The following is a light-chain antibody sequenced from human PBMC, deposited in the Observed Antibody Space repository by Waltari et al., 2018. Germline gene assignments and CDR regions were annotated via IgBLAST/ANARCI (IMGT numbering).Light chain of an antibody. CDR2: DGN. CDR3: CSYAGSSTLV. J-gene: IGLJ2*01. CDR1: STDVGGYNY. Sequence: QSALTQPASVSGSPGQSITISCTGTSTDVGGYNYVCWYQQHPGKAPKLMIYDGNKRPSGVSNRFSGSKSGNTAALTIAGLQAEDEADYYCCSYAGSSTLVFGGGTKLTVL. V-gene: IGLV2-23*01.